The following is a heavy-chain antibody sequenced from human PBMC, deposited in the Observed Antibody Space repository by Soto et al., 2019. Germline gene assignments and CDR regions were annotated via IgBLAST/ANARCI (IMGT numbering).Heavy chain of an antibody. CDR2: IYPGDSDT. V-gene: IGHV5-51*01. D-gene: IGHD1-1*01. Sequence: GESLKISCKGSGYSFTSYWIGWVRQMPGKGLEWMGIIYPGDSDTRYSPSFQGQVTISADKSISTGYLQWSSLKASDTAMYYCARDRELERRGILYYGMDVWGQGTTVTVSS. J-gene: IGHJ6*02. CDR1: GYSFTSYW. CDR3: ARDRELERRGILYYGMDV.